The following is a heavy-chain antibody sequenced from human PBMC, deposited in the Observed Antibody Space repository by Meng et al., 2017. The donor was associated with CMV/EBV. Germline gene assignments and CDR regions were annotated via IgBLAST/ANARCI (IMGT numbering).Heavy chain of an antibody. CDR1: GFTFSSYA. J-gene: IGHJ6*02. D-gene: IGHD2-2*01. CDR2: ISYDGSNK. CDR3: AREGCGSTSCYVGGAPYYYYGMDV. V-gene: IGHV3-30-3*01. Sequence: GESLKISCAASGFTFSSYAMHWVRQAPGKGLEWVAVISYDGSNKYYADSVKGRFTISRDNSKNTLYLQMNSLRAEDTAVYYCAREGCGSTSCYVGGAPYYYYGMDVWGQGTTVTVSS.